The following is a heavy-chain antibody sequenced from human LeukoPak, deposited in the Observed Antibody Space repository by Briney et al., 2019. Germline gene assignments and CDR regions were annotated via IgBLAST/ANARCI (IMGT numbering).Heavy chain of an antibody. J-gene: IGHJ4*02. CDR1: GFIFSSYA. V-gene: IGHV3-23*01. Sequence: GGSLRLSCAASGFIFSSYAMSWVRQAPGKGLEWVSAISGGAISTYYADSVKGRFTISRDNSRNTLFLQMNSLRAEDTAIYYCAKGSRGYMKPFDSWGQGILVTVSS. D-gene: IGHD6-19*01. CDR3: AKGSRGYMKPFDS. CDR2: ISGGAIST.